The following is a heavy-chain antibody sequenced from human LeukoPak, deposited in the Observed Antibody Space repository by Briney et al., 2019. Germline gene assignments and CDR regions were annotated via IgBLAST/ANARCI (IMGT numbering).Heavy chain of an antibody. Sequence: GGSLRLSCAASGFTFSDYYMGWIRQAPGKGLEWVSYISNSGSTMYYADSVKGRFTISRDNAKNSVYLQMNSLRSEDTAFYHCARDRCSSTSCYNTPNWFDPWGQGTLVTVSS. CDR3: ARDRCSSTSCYNTPNWFDP. CDR1: GFTFSDYY. V-gene: IGHV3-11*01. D-gene: IGHD2-2*02. CDR2: ISNSGSTM. J-gene: IGHJ5*02.